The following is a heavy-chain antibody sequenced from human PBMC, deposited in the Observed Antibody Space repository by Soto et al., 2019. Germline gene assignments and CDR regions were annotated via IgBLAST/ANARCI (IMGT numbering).Heavy chain of an antibody. V-gene: IGHV1-18*01. Sequence: ASVKVSCKASGYTFTSYGISWVRQAPGQGLEWMGWITSYNGYTNYEQKLQGRVTMTTGKSTSTAYMELRSLRSDDTAVYYCARWYCSSTNCRANSFDYWGQGTLVTVSS. J-gene: IGHJ4*02. D-gene: IGHD2-2*01. CDR3: ARWYCSSTNCRANSFDY. CDR2: ITSYNGYT. CDR1: GYTFTSYG.